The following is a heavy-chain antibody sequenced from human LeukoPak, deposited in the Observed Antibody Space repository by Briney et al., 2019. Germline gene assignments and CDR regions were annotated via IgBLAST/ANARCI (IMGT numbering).Heavy chain of an antibody. D-gene: IGHD3-9*01. CDR3: AKDVYFRGVYYYYMDV. V-gene: IGHV3-53*05. J-gene: IGHJ6*03. Sequence: GGSLRLSCAASGFTVSSNYMSWVRQAPGKGLEWVSVIYSGGSTYYADSVKGRFTISRDNSKNTLYLQMNSLRAEDTAVYYCAKDVYFRGVYYYYMDVWGKGTTVTVSS. CDR1: GFTVSSNY. CDR2: IYSGGST.